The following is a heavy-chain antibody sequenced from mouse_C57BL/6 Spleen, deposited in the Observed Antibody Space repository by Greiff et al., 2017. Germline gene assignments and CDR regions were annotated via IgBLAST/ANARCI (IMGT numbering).Heavy chain of an antibody. Sequence: DVHLVESGTVLARPGASVKMSCKTSGYTFTSYWMHWVKQRPGQGLEWIGAIYPGNSDTSYNQKFKGKAKLTAVTSASTAYMELSSLTNEDSAIYYCTREVYGSSLYYAMDYWGQGTSVTVSS. V-gene: IGHV1-5*01. CDR3: TREVYGSSLYYAMDY. D-gene: IGHD1-1*01. J-gene: IGHJ4*01. CDR1: GYTFTSYW. CDR2: IYPGNSDT.